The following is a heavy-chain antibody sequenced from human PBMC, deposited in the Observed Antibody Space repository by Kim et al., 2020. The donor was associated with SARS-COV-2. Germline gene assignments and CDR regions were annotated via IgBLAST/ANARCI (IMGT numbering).Heavy chain of an antibody. CDR1: GFTFSSYS. CDR3: ARDRRTPDAFDI. J-gene: IGHJ3*02. CDR2: ISSSSSYI. V-gene: IGHV3-21*01. Sequence: GGSLRLSCAASGFTFSSYSMNWVRQAPGKGLEWVSSISSSSSYIYYADSVKGRFTISRDNAKNSLYLQMNSLRAEDTAVYYCARDRRTPDAFDIWGQGTMVTVSS.